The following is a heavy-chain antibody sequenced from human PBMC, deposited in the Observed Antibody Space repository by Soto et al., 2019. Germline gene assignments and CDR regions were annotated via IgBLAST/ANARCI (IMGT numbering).Heavy chain of an antibody. CDR1: GFTFSSYA. D-gene: IGHD3-22*01. Sequence: GESLKISCAASGFTFSSYAMSWVRQAPGKGLEWVSYISSSSSTIYYADSVKGRFTISRDNAKNSLYLQMNSLRDEDTAVYYCARDPPDSSGYLYYFDYWGQGTLVTISS. J-gene: IGHJ4*02. CDR3: ARDPPDSSGYLYYFDY. V-gene: IGHV3-48*02. CDR2: ISSSSSTI.